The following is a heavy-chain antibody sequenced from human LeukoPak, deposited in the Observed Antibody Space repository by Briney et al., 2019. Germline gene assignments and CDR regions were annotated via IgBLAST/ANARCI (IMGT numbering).Heavy chain of an antibody. J-gene: IGHJ6*03. Sequence: PSETLSLTCTVSGYSISGGYYWGWIRQPPGKGLEWIGSIYHSGSTYYNPSLKSRVTISVDTSKNQFSLKLSSVTAADTAVYYCARGYSYYYYMDVWGKGTTVTVSS. CDR2: IYHSGST. CDR3: ARGYSYYYYMDV. V-gene: IGHV4-38-2*02. CDR1: GYSISGGYY.